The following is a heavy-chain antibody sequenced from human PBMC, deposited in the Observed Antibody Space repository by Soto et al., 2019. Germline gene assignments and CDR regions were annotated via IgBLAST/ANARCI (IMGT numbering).Heavy chain of an antibody. CDR1: GFTLSKAW. CDR2: IKSDADGGTT. V-gene: IGHV3-15*01. Sequence: EVQLVESGGGLVKPGWSRRLSCVTSGFTLSKAWMSWVRQAPGKGLEWVGRIKSDADGGTTDYAAPVKGRFTISRDDSKNTVYLQRNSLTTEDTAVYYCTTDALRFLEWFSYWGQGTLVTVSS. CDR3: TTDALRFLEWFSY. J-gene: IGHJ4*02. D-gene: IGHD3-3*01.